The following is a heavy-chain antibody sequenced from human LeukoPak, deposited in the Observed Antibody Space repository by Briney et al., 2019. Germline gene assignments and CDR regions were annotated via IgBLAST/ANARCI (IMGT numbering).Heavy chain of an antibody. Sequence: ASVKVSCKASGGTFSSYAISWVRQAPGQGLEWMGGIIPIFGTANYAQKFQGRVTITADESTSTAYMELSSLRSEDTAVYYCARNARYSGYGPRTTNWFDPWGQGTLVTVSS. CDR2: IIPIFGTA. D-gene: IGHD5-12*01. CDR3: ARNARYSGYGPRTTNWFDP. J-gene: IGHJ5*02. V-gene: IGHV1-69*13. CDR1: GGTFSSYA.